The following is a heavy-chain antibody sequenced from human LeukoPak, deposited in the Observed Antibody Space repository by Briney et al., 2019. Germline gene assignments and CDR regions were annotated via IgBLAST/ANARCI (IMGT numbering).Heavy chain of an antibody. CDR3: ARVMGRGSSWYTSFDY. CDR1: GFTISSNY. J-gene: IGHJ4*02. CDR2: ISSSSSYI. Sequence: PGRSLRLSCAASGFTISSNYMSWVRQAPGKGLEWVSSISSSSSYIYYADSVKGRFTISRDNAKNSLYLQMNSLRAEDTAVYYCARVMGRGSSWYTSFDYWGQGTLVTVSS. D-gene: IGHD6-13*01. V-gene: IGHV3-21*01.